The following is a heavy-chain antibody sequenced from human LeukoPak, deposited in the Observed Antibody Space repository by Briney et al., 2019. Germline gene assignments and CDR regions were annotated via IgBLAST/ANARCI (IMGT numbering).Heavy chain of an antibody. CDR3: AADLGDVVVTGFQH. J-gene: IGHJ1*01. CDR1: GSAFTSSA. V-gene: IGHV1-58*01. Sequence: ASVKVCCTASGSAFTSSAVQRVRLARGQRLEWIGWIVVGSGNTNYAQKFQERVTITRDMSTSTAYMELSSLRSEVTAVYYCAADLGDVVVTGFQHWGQGTLVTVSS. D-gene: IGHD2-21*02. CDR2: IVVGSGNT.